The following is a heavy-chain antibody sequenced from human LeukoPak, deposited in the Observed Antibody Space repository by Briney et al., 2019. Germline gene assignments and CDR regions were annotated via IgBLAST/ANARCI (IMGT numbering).Heavy chain of an antibody. CDR2: IYHSGST. CDR1: GGSISSGGYY. J-gene: IGHJ3*02. CDR3: AREGGPSYYYDSSGFPAGAFDI. V-gene: IGHV4-30-2*01. D-gene: IGHD3-22*01. Sequence: SQTLSLTCTVSGGSISSGGYYWSWIRQPPGKGLEWIGYIYHSGSTYYNPSLKSRVTISVDRSKNQFSLKLSSVTAADTAVYYCAREGGPSYYYDSSGFPAGAFDIWGQGTMVTVSS.